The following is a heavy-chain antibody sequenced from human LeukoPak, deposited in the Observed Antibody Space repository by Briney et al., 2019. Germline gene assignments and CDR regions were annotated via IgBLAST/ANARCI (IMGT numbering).Heavy chain of an antibody. V-gene: IGHV3-11*01. D-gene: IGHD1-20*01. Sequence: PGGSLRLSCAASGFTFSDYYMSWIRQAPGKGLEWISYIGSSDTTIYYADSVKGRFTISRDNAKDSLYLQMNSLRAEDTAVYYCVRAIKGNWNEPHFDYWGQGTLVTVSS. CDR2: IGSSDTTI. CDR3: VRAIKGNWNEPHFDY. CDR1: GFTFSDYY. J-gene: IGHJ4*02.